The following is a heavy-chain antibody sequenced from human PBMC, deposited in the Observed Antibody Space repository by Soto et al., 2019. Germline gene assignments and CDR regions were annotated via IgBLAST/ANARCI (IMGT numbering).Heavy chain of an antibody. Sequence: ASVKVSCKASGYTFTSYGIHWVRRAPGQRLEWMGWINAANGDTKYSPKFQGRVTITRDTSASTAYMELSSLRSEDTAVYYCVRRHVSATGIDWFDPWGQGTLVTVSS. CDR2: INAANGDT. V-gene: IGHV1-3*01. CDR1: GYTFTSYG. D-gene: IGHD6-13*01. CDR3: VRRHVSATGIDWFDP. J-gene: IGHJ5*02.